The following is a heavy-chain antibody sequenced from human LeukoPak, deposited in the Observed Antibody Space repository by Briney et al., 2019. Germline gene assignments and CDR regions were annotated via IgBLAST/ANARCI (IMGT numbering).Heavy chain of an antibody. CDR2: IYYSGST. CDR3: ARAIWEYQPPRVAWFDP. D-gene: IGHD2-2*01. J-gene: IGHJ5*02. V-gene: IGHV4-30-4*08. CDR1: GGSISSGDYY. Sequence: PSETLSLTCTVSGGSISSGDYYWSWIRQPPRKGLEWIGYIYYSGSTYYNPSLKSRVTISVDTSKNQFSLRLSSVTAADTAVYDCARAIWEYQPPRVAWFDPWGLGTLVTVSS.